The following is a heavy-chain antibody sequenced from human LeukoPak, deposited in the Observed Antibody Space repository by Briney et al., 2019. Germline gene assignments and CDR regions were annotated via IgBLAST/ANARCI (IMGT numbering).Heavy chain of an antibody. Sequence: GGSLRLSCAASGFTFSSYGMHWVRQAPGKGPEWVAFIRYDGSNKYYADSVKGRFTISRDNSKNTLYLQMNSLRAEDTAVYYCAKDLRFLEWLFRSAWAYWGQGTLVTVSS. CDR1: GFTFSSYG. V-gene: IGHV3-30*02. J-gene: IGHJ4*02. CDR3: AKDLRFLEWLFRSAWAY. D-gene: IGHD3-3*01. CDR2: IRYDGSNK.